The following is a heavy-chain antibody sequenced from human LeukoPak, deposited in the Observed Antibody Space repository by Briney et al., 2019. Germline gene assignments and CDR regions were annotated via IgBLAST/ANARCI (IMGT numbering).Heavy chain of an antibody. CDR3: ARVRSSSWYGTPPPAFDY. J-gene: IGHJ4*02. CDR2: IYYSGST. Sequence: SESLSLTCTVSGGSISSYYWSWIRQPPGKGLEWIGYIYYSGSTNYNPSLKSRVTISVDTSKNQFSLKLSSVTAADTAVYYCARVRSSSWYGTPPPAFDYWGQGTLVTVSS. V-gene: IGHV4-59*01. CDR1: GGSISSYY. D-gene: IGHD6-13*01.